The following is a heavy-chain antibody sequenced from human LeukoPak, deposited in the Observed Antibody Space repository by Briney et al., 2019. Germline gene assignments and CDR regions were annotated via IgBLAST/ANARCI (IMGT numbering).Heavy chain of an antibody. Sequence: GGSLRLSCAASGFTVSSNYMSWVRQAPGKGLEWVSIIYSGGSTYYADSVKGRFTISRDNSKNTLYLQMNSLRAEDTAVYYCARGSRSSGWFDYWGQGTLVTVSS. D-gene: IGHD6-19*01. CDR1: GFTVSSNY. J-gene: IGHJ4*02. CDR3: ARGSRSSGWFDY. CDR2: IYSGGST. V-gene: IGHV3-53*01.